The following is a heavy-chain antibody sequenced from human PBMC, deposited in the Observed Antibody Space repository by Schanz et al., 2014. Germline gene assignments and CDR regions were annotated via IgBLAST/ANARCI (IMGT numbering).Heavy chain of an antibody. Sequence: QLMQSGSEVRKPGASVKVSCKASGYIFGSHGMTWVRQAPGQGPELMGWINAHTGNTQYAQKFQGRVNMTRDTVTTTVHLELTRLRTDDPAIYYCARVHIATYHYNSPGAFDIWGQGTRVTVSS. CDR2: INAHTGNT. CDR3: ARVHIATYHYNSPGAFDI. D-gene: IGHD3-10*01. CDR1: GYIFGSHG. V-gene: IGHV1-18*01. J-gene: IGHJ3*02.